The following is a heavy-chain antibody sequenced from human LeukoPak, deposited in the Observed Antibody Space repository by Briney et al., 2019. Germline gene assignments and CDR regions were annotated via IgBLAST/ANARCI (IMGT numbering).Heavy chain of an antibody. D-gene: IGHD1-1*01. V-gene: IGHV4-4*07. Sequence: SETLSLTCTVSGGSISSYYWSWIRQPAGKGLEWIGRIYTSGSTNYNPSLKSRVTMSVDTSKNQFSLKLSSVTAADTAVYYCARLVNWSDFYYYYMDVWGKGTTVTVSS. J-gene: IGHJ6*03. CDR1: GGSISSYY. CDR2: IYTSGST. CDR3: ARLVNWSDFYYYYMDV.